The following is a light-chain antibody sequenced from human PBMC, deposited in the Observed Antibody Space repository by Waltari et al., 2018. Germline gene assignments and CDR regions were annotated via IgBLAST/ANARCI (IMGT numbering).Light chain of an antibody. CDR1: QSVGRS. CDR3: QHYVRLPAT. V-gene: IGKV3-20*01. CDR2: GAS. Sequence: EIVLTQSPDTLSLSPGERATLSCRASQSVGRSLAWYQQKPGQAPRLLIYGASSRATGIPDRFSGSGSVTDFSLTISRLEPEDFAVYYCQHYVRLPATFGQGTKVEIK. J-gene: IGKJ1*01.